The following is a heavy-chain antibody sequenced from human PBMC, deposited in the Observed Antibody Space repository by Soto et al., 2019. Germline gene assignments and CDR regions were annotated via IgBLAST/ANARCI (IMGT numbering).Heavy chain of an antibody. CDR1: GFTFSSYA. J-gene: IGHJ6*02. V-gene: IGHV3-23*01. D-gene: IGHD6-6*01. Sequence: VQLLDSGGGLVQPGGSLRLSCAASGFTFSSYAMSWVRQAPGKGLEWVSAISGSAITTYYADSVKGRFTISRDNSKNTVYLKMNSLRAEDTAIYSCAKVIVARGGMDVWGRGTTVTVSS. CDR2: ISGSAITT. CDR3: AKVIVARGGMDV.